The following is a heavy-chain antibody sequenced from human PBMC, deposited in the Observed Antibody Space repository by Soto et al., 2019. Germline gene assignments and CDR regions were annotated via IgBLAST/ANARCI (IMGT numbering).Heavy chain of an antibody. CDR3: VRYSPLVRGVPYYYFDS. CDR2: INPSGGST. CDR1: GYTFTSYY. V-gene: IGHV1-46*01. D-gene: IGHD3-10*01. J-gene: IGHJ4*02. Sequence: ASVKVSCKASGYTFTSYYIHWLRQAPGQGLEWMGMINPSGGSTTYAQKFQGRITMTRDASTSTVYMELSSLRSEDTAVYYRVRYSPLVRGVPYYYFDSWGRGTLVTVSS.